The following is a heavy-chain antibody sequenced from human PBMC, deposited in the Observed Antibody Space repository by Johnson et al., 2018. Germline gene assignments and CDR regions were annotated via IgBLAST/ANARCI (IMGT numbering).Heavy chain of an antibody. Sequence: QVQLQESGPGLVKPSETLLLTCTVSGVSIGTYYWNWMRQSPGKGLEWIGNIYTSGSTIYNPSLKSRVTISVDTSKNQFSLKLSSVTAADTAVYYCARGLYQLLSNAPYFDSWGQGTLVTVSS. V-gene: IGHV4-59*13. D-gene: IGHD2-2*01. CDR1: GVSIGTYY. J-gene: IGHJ4*02. CDR3: ARGLYQLLSNAPYFDS. CDR2: IYTSGST.